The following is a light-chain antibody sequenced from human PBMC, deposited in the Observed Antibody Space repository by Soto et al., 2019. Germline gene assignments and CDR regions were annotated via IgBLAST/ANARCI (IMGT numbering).Light chain of an antibody. CDR2: DDS. Sequence: YELTQPPSVSVAPGQTARISCGGNNIGSKSVCWYQQKPGQAPVLVVYDDSDRPSGIPARFSGSNSGNTATLTITRVEAGDEADYFCQVWNTSSDHPRVFGTGTKVT. V-gene: IGLV3-21*02. CDR1: NIGSKS. J-gene: IGLJ1*01. CDR3: QVWNTSSDHPRV.